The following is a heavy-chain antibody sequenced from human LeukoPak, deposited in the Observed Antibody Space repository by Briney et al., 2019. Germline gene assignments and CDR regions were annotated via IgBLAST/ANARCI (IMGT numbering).Heavy chain of an antibody. V-gene: IGHV4-34*01. CDR3: ARPDFGSGSDMGD. Sequence: SETLSLTCAVYGGSFSGDYWSWIRQPPGKGLELIGEINHSGSTNYNPSLKSRVTISVDTSKNQVSLKLNSVTAADTAVYYCARPDFGSGSDMGDWGQGTLVTVSS. J-gene: IGHJ4*02. CDR2: INHSGST. D-gene: IGHD3-10*01. CDR1: GGSFSGDY.